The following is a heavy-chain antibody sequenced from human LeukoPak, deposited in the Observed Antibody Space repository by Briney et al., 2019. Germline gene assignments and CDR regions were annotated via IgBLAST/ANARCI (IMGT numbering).Heavy chain of an antibody. CDR3: AGATTHDAFDI. CDR2: IYYSEST. D-gene: IGHD1-26*01. Sequence: PSETLSLTCTVSGGSISSYYWSWIRQPPGKGLEWIGYIYYSESTNYNPSLKSRVTISVDTSKNQFSLKLSSVTAADTAVYYCAGATTHDAFDIWGQGTMVTVSS. CDR1: GGSISSYY. J-gene: IGHJ3*02. V-gene: IGHV4-59*12.